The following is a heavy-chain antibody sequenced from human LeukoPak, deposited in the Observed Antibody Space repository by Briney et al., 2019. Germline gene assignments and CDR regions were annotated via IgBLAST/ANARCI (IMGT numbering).Heavy chain of an antibody. V-gene: IGHV4-39*01. D-gene: IGHD3-9*01. CDR1: GGSISSSSYY. Sequence: SETPSLTCTVSGGSISSSSYYWGWIRQPPGKGLEWIGSIYYSGSTYYNPSLKSRVTISVDTSKNQFSLKLSSVTAADTAVYYCARQPYDILTGYHYYFDYWGQGTLVTVSS. J-gene: IGHJ4*02. CDR3: ARQPYDILTGYHYYFDY. CDR2: IYYSGST.